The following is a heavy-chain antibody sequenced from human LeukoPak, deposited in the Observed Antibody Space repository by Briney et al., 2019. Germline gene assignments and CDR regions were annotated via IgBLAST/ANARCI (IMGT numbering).Heavy chain of an antibody. J-gene: IGHJ4*02. V-gene: IGHV1-8*02. CDR1: GGTFSSYA. Sequence: ASVKVSCKASGGTFSSYAISWVRQATGQGLEWMGWMNPNSGNTGYAQKFQGRVTMTRNTSISTAYMELSSLRSEDTAVYYCARAGGGSLDYWGQGTLVTVSS. D-gene: IGHD3-16*01. CDR3: ARAGGGSLDY. CDR2: MNPNSGNT.